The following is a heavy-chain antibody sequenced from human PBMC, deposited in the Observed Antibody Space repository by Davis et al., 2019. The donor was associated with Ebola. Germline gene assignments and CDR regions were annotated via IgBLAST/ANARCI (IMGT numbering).Heavy chain of an antibody. J-gene: IGHJ4*02. D-gene: IGHD3-10*01. CDR3: ARHPGTYYDF. CDR2: IKQDGSQK. V-gene: IGHV3-7*01. Sequence: PGGSLRLSCAASGFTFNTYWMSWVRQAPGKGLEWVANIKQDGSQKDYVDSVKGRFTISRDNAKNSLYLQMNSLRAEDTAVYYCARHPGTYYDFWGQGTQVTVSS. CDR1: GFTFNTYW.